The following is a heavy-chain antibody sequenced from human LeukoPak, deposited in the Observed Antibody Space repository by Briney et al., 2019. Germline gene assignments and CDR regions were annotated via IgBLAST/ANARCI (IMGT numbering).Heavy chain of an antibody. D-gene: IGHD2-15*01. J-gene: IGHJ3*02. CDR2: IYYSGST. CDR3: TRDPYCSGGSCHTPDAFDI. V-gene: IGHV4-59*01. CDR1: DGSLSSYY. Sequence: PSETLSLTCTVSDGSLSSYYWSWIRQPPGKGLEWIGYIYYSGSTNYNPSLKSRVTISVDTSKNQFSLKLSSVTAADTAVYYCTRDPYCSGGSCHTPDAFDIWGQGTMVTVSS.